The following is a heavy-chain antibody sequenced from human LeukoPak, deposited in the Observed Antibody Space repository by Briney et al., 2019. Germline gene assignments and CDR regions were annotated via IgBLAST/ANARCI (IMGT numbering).Heavy chain of an antibody. V-gene: IGHV3-30-3*01. CDR1: GFTFSSYA. CDR2: ISYDGSNK. D-gene: IGHD6-6*01. J-gene: IGHJ4*02. CDR3: ARDKGDSSSSITYSFDY. Sequence: GGSLRLSCAASGFTFSSYAMHWVRQAPGKGLEWVAVISYDGSNKYYADSVKGRFTISRDNSKYTLYLQMNSLRAEDTAVYYCARDKGDSSSSITYSFDYWGQGTLVTVSS.